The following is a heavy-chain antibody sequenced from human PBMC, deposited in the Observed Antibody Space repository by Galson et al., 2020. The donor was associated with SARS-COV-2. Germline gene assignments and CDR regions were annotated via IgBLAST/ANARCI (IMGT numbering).Heavy chain of an antibody. Sequence: GGSLRLSCAASGFTLSSYDMHWVRQATGKGLEWVSAIGTAGDTYYPGSVKGRFTISRENAKNSLYLQMNSLRAGDTAVYYCARGNGAHYYYYYMDVWGKGTTVTVSS. CDR2: IGTAGDT. V-gene: IGHV3-13*01. CDR3: ARGNGAHYYYYYMDV. CDR1: GFTLSSYD. D-gene: IGHD1-1*01. J-gene: IGHJ6*03.